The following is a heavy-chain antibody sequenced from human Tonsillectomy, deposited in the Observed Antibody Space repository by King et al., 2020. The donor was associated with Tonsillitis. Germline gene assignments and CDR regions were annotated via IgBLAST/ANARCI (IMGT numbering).Heavy chain of an antibody. CDR1: GFTFSSYA. Sequence: VQLVESGGGLVQPGGSLRLSCAASGFTFSSYAMSWVRQAPGKGLEWVSAISGSGGSTYYADSVKGRFTISRDNSKNTLYLQMNSLRDEDTAVYYCAKEIVGATTWYYGMDVWGQGTTVTVSS. CDR3: AKEIVGATTWYYGMDV. V-gene: IGHV3-23*04. D-gene: IGHD1-26*01. J-gene: IGHJ6*02. CDR2: ISGSGGST.